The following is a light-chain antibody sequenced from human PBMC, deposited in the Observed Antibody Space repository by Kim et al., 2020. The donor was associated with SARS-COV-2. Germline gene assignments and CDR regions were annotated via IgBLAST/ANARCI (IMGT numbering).Light chain of an antibody. J-gene: IGKJ2*01. Sequence: EVVMTQSPLSLPVTLGQPASISCRSSQSLVYSDGYAYLSWFHQRPGQSPRRLIYRVSNRDSGVPDRFSGSGSGTDFTLKISRVDAEDIGFYYCMQNTHCPPYTFGQGTKLEI. CDR3: MQNTHCPPYT. V-gene: IGKV2-30*01. CDR2: RVS. CDR1: QSLVYSDGYAY.